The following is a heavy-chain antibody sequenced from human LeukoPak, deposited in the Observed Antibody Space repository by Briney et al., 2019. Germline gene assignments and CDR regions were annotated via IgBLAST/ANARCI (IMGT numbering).Heavy chain of an antibody. CDR1: GFTFSDYY. Sequence: GGSLRLSCAASGFTFSDYYMSLIRQAPGKGLEWVSYISSSGSTIYYADSVKGRFTISRDNAKNSLYLQMNSLRAEDTAVYYCARDSRITMIVVPDYWGQGTLVTVSS. CDR2: ISSSGSTI. J-gene: IGHJ4*02. D-gene: IGHD3-22*01. CDR3: ARDSRITMIVVPDY. V-gene: IGHV3-11*04.